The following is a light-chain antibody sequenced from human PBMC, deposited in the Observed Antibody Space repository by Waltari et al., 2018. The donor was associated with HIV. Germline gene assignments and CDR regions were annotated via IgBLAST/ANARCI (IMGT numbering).Light chain of an antibody. CDR3: QQYNNWPRT. Sequence: DILMTQSPATRAVAPGERATLAVWSSHSVSSNLAWYQQKPGQAPMLLIYGASTRATGIPARFSGSGSGTDFTLTISSLQSEDVAVYYCQQYNNWPRTFGQGTRVEIK. V-gene: IGKV3-15*01. J-gene: IGKJ1*01. CDR2: GAS. CDR1: HSVSSN.